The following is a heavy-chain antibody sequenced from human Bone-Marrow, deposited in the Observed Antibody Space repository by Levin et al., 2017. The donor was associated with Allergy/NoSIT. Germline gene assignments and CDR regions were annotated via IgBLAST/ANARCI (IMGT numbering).Heavy chain of an antibody. Sequence: TSETLSLTCTVSGGSISSSSYYWGWIRQPPGKGLEWIGSIYYSGSTYYNPSLKSRVTISVDTSKNQFSLKLSSVTAADTAVYYCARHVTVTTRSGVYYFDYWGQGTLVTVSS. CDR3: ARHVTVTTRSGVYYFDY. CDR1: GGSISSSSYY. J-gene: IGHJ4*02. CDR2: IYYSGST. D-gene: IGHD4-17*01. V-gene: IGHV4-39*01.